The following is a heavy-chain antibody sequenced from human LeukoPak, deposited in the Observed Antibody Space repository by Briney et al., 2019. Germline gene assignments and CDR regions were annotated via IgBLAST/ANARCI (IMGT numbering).Heavy chain of an antibody. V-gene: IGHV4-4*02. D-gene: IGHD1-26*01. CDR1: GGSISSTKW. CDR3: ARESGAFSPFGY. Sequence: SGTLSHTCGVSGGSISSTKWYSWVPQPPGQGLQWIGEISLSGLTNYNLSLTSRVTMSLDKSKNLLSLTLTSVTAADTAVYYCARESGAFSPFGYWGQGTLVTVSS. CDR2: ISLSGLT. J-gene: IGHJ4*02.